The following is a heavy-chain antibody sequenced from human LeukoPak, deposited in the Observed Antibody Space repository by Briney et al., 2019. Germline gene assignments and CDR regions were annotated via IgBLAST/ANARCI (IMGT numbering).Heavy chain of an antibody. CDR3: ARDGAGVTAIPDDYYYMDV. V-gene: IGHV3-30*04. CDR2: ISCDGSNK. Sequence: GALRLSCAASGFTFSSYAMHWVRQAPVKGLEWVAVISCDGSNKYYADSVKGRFTISRDNSKNTLYLQMNSLRAEDTAVYYCARDGAGVTAIPDDYYYMDVWGKGTTVTVSS. CDR1: GFTFSSYA. D-gene: IGHD2-21*02. J-gene: IGHJ6*03.